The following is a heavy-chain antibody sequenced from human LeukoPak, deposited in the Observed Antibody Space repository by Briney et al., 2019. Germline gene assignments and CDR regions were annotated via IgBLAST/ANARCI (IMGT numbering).Heavy chain of an antibody. CDR3: ARYTSMVAFHAHGFDV. CDR2: IFYSGST. D-gene: IGHD5-18*01. Sequence: NPSETLSLTCTVSGGSISSYYWSWIRQPPGKGLEWIGYIFYSGSTNYNPSFKSRVTISLDTSKNQLSLKLSSLTAADTAVYYCARYTSMVAFHAHGFDVWGQGTMVTVSS. CDR1: GGSISSYY. J-gene: IGHJ3*01. V-gene: IGHV4-59*01.